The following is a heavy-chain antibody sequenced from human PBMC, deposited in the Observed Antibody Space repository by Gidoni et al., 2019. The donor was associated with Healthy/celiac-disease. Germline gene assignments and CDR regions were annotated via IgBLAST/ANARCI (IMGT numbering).Heavy chain of an antibody. CDR1: GFTFSSYS. V-gene: IGHV3-21*01. D-gene: IGHD6-19*01. CDR2: ISSSSSYI. J-gene: IGHJ4*02. CDR3: ARELHGYSSGWDHFDY. Sequence: EVQLVESGGGLVKPGGSLRLSCAASGFTFSSYSMNWVRQAPGKGLEWVSSISSSSSYIYYADSVKGRFTISRDNAKNSLYLQMNSLRAEDTAVYYCARELHGYSSGWDHFDYWGQGTLVTVSS.